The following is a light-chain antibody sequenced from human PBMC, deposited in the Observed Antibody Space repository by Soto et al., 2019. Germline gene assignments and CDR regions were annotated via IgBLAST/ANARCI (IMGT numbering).Light chain of an antibody. V-gene: IGKV1-5*03. Sequence: EIQMTQSPSTLSASVGYTFTVTCRASQSVSGWLAWYQQKPGKAPKLLIYAASSLESGVPSRFSGSGSGTEFTLTISSLQPDDFATYYCHHYNTYSTFGQGTKVDIK. CDR3: HHYNTYST. CDR1: QSVSGW. CDR2: AAS. J-gene: IGKJ1*01.